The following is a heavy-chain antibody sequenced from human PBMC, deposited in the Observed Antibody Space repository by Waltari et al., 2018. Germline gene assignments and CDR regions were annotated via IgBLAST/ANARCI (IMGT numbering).Heavy chain of an antibody. J-gene: IGHJ5*02. CDR3: ARRLGHNWFDP. V-gene: IGHV5-51*01. CDR2: IYPGDSDT. Sequence: EVQLVPSGAEVKKRGESPKIPCKGSGYSFTSYGIAWGRQMPGKGLEWMGIIYPGDSDTRYSPSFQGQVTISADKSISTAYLQWSSLKASDTAMYYCARRLGHNWFDPWGQGTLVTVSS. CDR1: GYSFTSYG. D-gene: IGHD3-9*01.